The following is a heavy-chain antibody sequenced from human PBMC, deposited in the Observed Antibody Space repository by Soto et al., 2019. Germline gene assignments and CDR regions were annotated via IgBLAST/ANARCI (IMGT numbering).Heavy chain of an antibody. D-gene: IGHD6-13*01. Sequence: SSETLSLTATVSGGSMRNSFWPWIRHPPGKGLEWIGYIHYSGTTSFFPSYNPSLRSRVTISEDTSKNQFSLKLLSVTTADTAVYFCAAGEASSRNLAPYYLDFWGQGALVTVSS. J-gene: IGHJ4*02. CDR3: AAGEASSRNLAPYYLDF. V-gene: IGHV4-59*01. CDR2: IHYSGTT. CDR1: GGSMRNSF.